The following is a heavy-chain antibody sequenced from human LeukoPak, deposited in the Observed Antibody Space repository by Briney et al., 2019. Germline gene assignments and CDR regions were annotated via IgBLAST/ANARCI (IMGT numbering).Heavy chain of an antibody. Sequence: GGSLRLSCAASGFTFGSHAMYWVRQAPGKGLEWVSGISGSAADTYYSDSVKGRFTISRDNSKNTVYLHMSSLRAEDTALYYCAKTTGGNSRGRRPGWPIDYWGQGTLVTVSS. D-gene: IGHD6-19*01. CDR1: GFTFGSHA. CDR2: ISGSAADT. V-gene: IGHV3-23*01. J-gene: IGHJ4*02. CDR3: AKTTGGNSRGRRPGWPIDY.